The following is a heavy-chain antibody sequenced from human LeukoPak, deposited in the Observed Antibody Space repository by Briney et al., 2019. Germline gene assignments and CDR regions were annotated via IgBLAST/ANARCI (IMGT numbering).Heavy chain of an antibody. CDR2: ISSSGSYI. J-gene: IGHJ4*02. CDR3: ARDLLGSSSAPNDY. D-gene: IGHD6-6*01. CDR1: GFTFSTYS. V-gene: IGHV3-21*04. Sequence: PGGSLRLSCAASGFTFSTYSMNWVRQAPGKGLEWVSSISSSGSYIYYADSVEGRFTISRDNAKNSLYLQMNSLRAEDTALYYCARDLLGSSSAPNDYWGQGTLVTVSS.